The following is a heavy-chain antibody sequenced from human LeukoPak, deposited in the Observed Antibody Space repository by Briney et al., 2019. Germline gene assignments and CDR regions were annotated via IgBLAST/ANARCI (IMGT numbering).Heavy chain of an antibody. CDR1: GFTFSSYG. D-gene: IGHD2-15*01. CDR2: IWYDGSNK. J-gene: IGHJ6*03. CDR3: ARDPSSANYYYMDV. Sequence: GRSLRLSCAASGFTFSSYGMHWVRQAPGKGLEWVAVIWYDGSNKHYADSVKGRFTISRDNSKNTLYLQMNSLGAEDTAVYYCARDPSSANYYYMDVWGKGTTVTVSS. V-gene: IGHV3-33*01.